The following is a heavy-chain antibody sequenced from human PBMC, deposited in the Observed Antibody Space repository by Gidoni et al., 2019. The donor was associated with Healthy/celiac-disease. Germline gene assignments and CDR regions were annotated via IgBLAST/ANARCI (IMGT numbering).Heavy chain of an antibody. CDR2: INHRGST. J-gene: IGHJ4*02. D-gene: IGHD3-16*01. Sequence: VQLQQWGAGLFTPTKTLDITCAVDGESFSGYYWRWIRQHPGKGLESIGEINHRGSTNYNPSLKSRVTISVYTSKNPFSLKLSSVTAADTAVYYCGGDGDYVDYWGQGTLVTVSS. CDR3: GGDGDYVDY. CDR1: GESFSGYY. V-gene: IGHV4-34*01.